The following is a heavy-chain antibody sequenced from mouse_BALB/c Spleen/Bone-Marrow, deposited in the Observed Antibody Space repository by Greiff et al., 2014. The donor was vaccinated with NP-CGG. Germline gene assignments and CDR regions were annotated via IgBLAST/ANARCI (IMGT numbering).Heavy chain of an antibody. D-gene: IGHD1-1*01. CDR1: GSNIKDTY. CDR3: ARYYYGSSYFDY. J-gene: IGHJ2*01. V-gene: IGHV14-3*02. Sequence: VQLKQSGAELVKPGASVKLSCTASGSNIKDTYMHWVKQRPEQGLEWIGRIDPANGNTKYDPKFQGKATITADTSSNTAYLQLSNLTSEDTAVYYCARYYYGSSYFDYWGQGTTLTVSS. CDR2: IDPANGNT.